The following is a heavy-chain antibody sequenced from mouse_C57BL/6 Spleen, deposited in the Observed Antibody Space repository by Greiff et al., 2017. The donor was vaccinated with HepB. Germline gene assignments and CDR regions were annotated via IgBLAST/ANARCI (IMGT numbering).Heavy chain of an antibody. CDR2: INPSSGYT. D-gene: IGHD1-1*01. Sequence: VQLQESGAELAKPGASVKLSCKASGYTFTSYWMHWVKQRPGQGLEWIGYINPSSGYTKYNQKFKDKATLTADKSSSTAYMQLSSLTYEDSAVYYCARVSTVGFYYFDYWGQAPLSQSPQ. CDR3: ARVSTVGFYYFDY. J-gene: IGHJ2*01. CDR1: GYTFTSYW. V-gene: IGHV1-7*01.